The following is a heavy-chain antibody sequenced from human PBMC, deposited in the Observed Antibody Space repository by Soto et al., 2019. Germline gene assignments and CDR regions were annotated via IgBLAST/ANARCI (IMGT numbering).Heavy chain of an antibody. CDR3: ARDEGRGYQNNWFDP. Sequence: SQTLSLTCSISWDRVSSNSAAWNWIRPSPSRGLEWLGRTYYRSKWYNDYAVSVKSRITINPDTSASTAYMELSSLRSEDTAVYYCARDEGRGYQNNWFDPWGQGTLVTVSS. V-gene: IGHV6-1*01. D-gene: IGHD3-10*01. CDR2: TYYRSKWYN. J-gene: IGHJ5*02. CDR1: WDRVSSNSAA.